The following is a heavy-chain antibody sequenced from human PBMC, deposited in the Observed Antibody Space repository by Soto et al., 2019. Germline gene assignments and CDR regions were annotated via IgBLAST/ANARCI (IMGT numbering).Heavy chain of an antibody. J-gene: IGHJ5*02. D-gene: IGHD2-15*01. CDR1: GFTFSSYS. V-gene: IGHV3-21*01. CDR3: AVIGVVAATHWFDP. CDR2: ISSSSTYI. Sequence: EVQLVESGGGLVKPGGSLRLSCAASGFTFSSYSMTWVRQAPGKGLEWVSSISSSSTYIYYADSVKGRFTISRDNAKNSLYLQMNSLRAEDTALYYCAVIGVVAATHWFDPWGQGTLVTVSS.